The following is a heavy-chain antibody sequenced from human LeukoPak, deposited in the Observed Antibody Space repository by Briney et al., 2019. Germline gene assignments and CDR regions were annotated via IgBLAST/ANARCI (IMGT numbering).Heavy chain of an antibody. CDR1: GFTFGDYA. V-gene: IGHV3-49*03. D-gene: IGHD3-3*01. J-gene: IGHJ4*02. CDR2: IGGTIYGGTT. CDR3: TREGDYDFWSGSDY. Sequence: PGGSLRLSCTASGFTFGDYAVSWFRQAPGKGLEWVGVIGGTIYGGTTQYAASVKGRFTISRDDSKSIAYLQMNSLKTEDTAVYYCTREGDYDFWSGSDYWGQGTLVTVSS.